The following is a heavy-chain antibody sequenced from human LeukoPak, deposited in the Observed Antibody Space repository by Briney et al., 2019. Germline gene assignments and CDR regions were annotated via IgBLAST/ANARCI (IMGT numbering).Heavy chain of an antibody. Sequence: GGSLRLSCAASGFTLSSYALSWVRQAPGKGLEWVSAISDSGDYTYYADSVKGRFTISRDNSKNTLYLQMNSLRAEDTAVYYCSKETATVGGTREYWGQGTLVTVSS. CDR3: SKETATVGGTREY. D-gene: IGHD6-19*01. V-gene: IGHV3-23*01. CDR1: GFTLSSYA. J-gene: IGHJ4*02. CDR2: ISDSGDYT.